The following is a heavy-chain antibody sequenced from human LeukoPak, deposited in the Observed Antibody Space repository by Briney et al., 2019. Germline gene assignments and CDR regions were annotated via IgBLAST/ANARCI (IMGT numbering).Heavy chain of an antibody. V-gene: IGHV3-9*02. CDR1: GFTSDDYA. J-gene: IGHJ3*02. CDR2: VSWEGGSI. CDR3: AGGNTGYCSSTSCYSYDAFDI. D-gene: IGHD2-2*02. Sequence: GRSLRLSCAAAGFTSDDYAMRWVRQAPGEGLGWVSGVSWEGGSIGYADSVKGRFNISRDNAKNSLYLQMNSLRAEDTAVYYCAGGNTGYCSSTSCYSYDAFDIWGQGTMVTVSS.